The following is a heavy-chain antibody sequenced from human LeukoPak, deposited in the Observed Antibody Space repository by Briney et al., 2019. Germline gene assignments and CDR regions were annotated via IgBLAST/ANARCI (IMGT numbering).Heavy chain of an antibody. CDR2: IFSSGNT. D-gene: IGHD1-26*01. CDR3: ARERGNLRGDAFDI. CDR1: GVSFSSYY. J-gene: IGHJ3*02. V-gene: IGHV4-4*07. Sequence: SETLSLTCTVSGVSFSSYYWTWIRQPAGKGLEWIGRIFSSGNTNYNPSLESRVTMSIDTSKNQFSLRLTSVTAADTAVYYCARERGNLRGDAFDIWGQGTMVTVSS.